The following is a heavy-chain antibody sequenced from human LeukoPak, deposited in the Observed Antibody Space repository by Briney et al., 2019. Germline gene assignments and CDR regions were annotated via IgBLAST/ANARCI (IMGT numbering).Heavy chain of an antibody. CDR1: GDTFTAHC. J-gene: IGHJ5*02. CDR3: ARGAVGATTWFDP. CDR2: INANSGGT. Sequence: GASVKVSCKASGDTFTAHCMHWVRQAPGQGLEWMGWINANSGGTKYAQKFQGRVTMTRDTTIRTVYMELGRLRSDDTAVYYCARGAVGATTWFDPWGQGTLVTVSS. D-gene: IGHD1-26*01. V-gene: IGHV1-2*02.